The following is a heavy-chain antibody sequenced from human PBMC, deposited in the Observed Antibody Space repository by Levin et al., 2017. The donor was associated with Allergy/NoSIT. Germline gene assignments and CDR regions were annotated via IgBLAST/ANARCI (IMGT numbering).Heavy chain of an antibody. Sequence: GESLKISCAASGFTFSNAWMSWVRQAPGKGLEWVGRIKSKTDGGTTDYAAPVKGRFTISRDDSKNTLYLQMNSLKTEDTAVYYCTTDLGSHPTSAANFGYSSGWYTFDYWGQGTLVTVSS. D-gene: IGHD6-19*01. CDR3: TTDLGSHPTSAANFGYSSGWYTFDY. CDR1: GFTFSNAW. J-gene: IGHJ4*02. CDR2: IKSKTDGGTT. V-gene: IGHV3-15*01.